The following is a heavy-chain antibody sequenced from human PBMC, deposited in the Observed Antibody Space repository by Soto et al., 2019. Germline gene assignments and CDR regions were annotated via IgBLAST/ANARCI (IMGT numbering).Heavy chain of an antibody. CDR2: ISAYNGNT. D-gene: IGHD3-3*01. Sequence: ASVKVSCKASGYTFTSYGISWVRQAPGQGLEWMGWISAYNGNTNYAQKLQGRVTMTTDTSTSTAYMELRSLRSDDTAVYYCARDPPRTGITMSLYGMDVWGQGTTVTVSS. J-gene: IGHJ6*02. CDR1: GYTFTSYG. V-gene: IGHV1-18*04. CDR3: ARDPPRTGITMSLYGMDV.